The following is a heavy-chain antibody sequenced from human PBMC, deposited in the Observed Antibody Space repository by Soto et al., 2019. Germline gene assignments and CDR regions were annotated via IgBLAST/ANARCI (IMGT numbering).Heavy chain of an antibody. V-gene: IGHV3-23*01. D-gene: IGHD6-13*01. CDR2: ISGSGGST. CDR3: AKLASSSSWYVLWFDY. CDR1: GFTFSSYA. Sequence: PGGSLRLSCAASGFTFSSYAMSWVRQAPGKGLEWVSAISGSGGSTYYADSVKGRFTISRDNSKNTLYLQMNSLRAEDTAVYYCAKLASSSSWYVLWFDYWGQGTLVTVSS. J-gene: IGHJ4*02.